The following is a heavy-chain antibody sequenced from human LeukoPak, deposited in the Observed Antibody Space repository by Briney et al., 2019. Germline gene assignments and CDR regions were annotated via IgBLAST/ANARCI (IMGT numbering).Heavy chain of an antibody. D-gene: IGHD6-6*01. CDR2: IYHSGST. CDR3: ARVTYSSSREVKY. CDR1: GYSISSGYY. J-gene: IGHJ4*02. V-gene: IGHV4-38-2*02. Sequence: PSETLSLTCTVSGYSISSGYYWGWIRQPPGKGLEWIGSIYHSGSTYYNPSLKSRVTISVDTSKNQFSLKLSSVTAADTAVYYCARVTYSSSREVKYWGQGTLVTVSS.